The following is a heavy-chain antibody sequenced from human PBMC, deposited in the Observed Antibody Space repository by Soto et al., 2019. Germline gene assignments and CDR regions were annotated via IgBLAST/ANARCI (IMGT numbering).Heavy chain of an antibody. D-gene: IGHD5-12*01. V-gene: IGHV1-18*01. CDR2: ISAYNGNT. J-gene: IGHJ4*02. CDR3: AREGDGYNGLRYAGY. CDR1: GYTFTSYG. Sequence: ASVKVSCKASGYTFTSYGISWVRQAPGQGPEWMGWISAYNGNTNYAQKLQGRVTMTTDTSTSTAYMELRSLRSDDTAVYYCAREGDGYNGLRYAGYWGQGTLVTVSS.